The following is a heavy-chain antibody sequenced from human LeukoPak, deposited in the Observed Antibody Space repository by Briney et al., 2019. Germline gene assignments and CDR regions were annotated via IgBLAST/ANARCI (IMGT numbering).Heavy chain of an antibody. J-gene: IGHJ4*02. CDR1: GFTFSSYW. CDR3: ARVGTGLVVPAAIVDY. D-gene: IGHD2-2*01. V-gene: IGHV3-74*01. Sequence: PGGSLRLSCAASGFTFSSYWMHWVRQAPGKGLVWVSRINSDGSSTSYADSVKGRFTITRDNAKNTRYLQMNSLRAEDTAVYYCARVGTGLVVPAAIVDYWGQGTLVTVSS. CDR2: INSDGSST.